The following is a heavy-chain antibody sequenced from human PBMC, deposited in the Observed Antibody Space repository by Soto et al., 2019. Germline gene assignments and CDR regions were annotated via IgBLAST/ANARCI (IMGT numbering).Heavy chain of an antibody. J-gene: IGHJ5*02. Sequence: QLQLQESGPGLVKPSETLSLTCTVSGGSISSSSYYWGWIREPPGKGLEWIGSIYYSGTTYYNPSLTSRVPIAVDKPKTHFPPAQSSAMAADTAVSDGASNHHWFDHWGQGTLVTVSS. CDR2: IYYSGTT. CDR3: ASNHHWFDH. CDR1: GGSISSSSYY. V-gene: IGHV4-39*02.